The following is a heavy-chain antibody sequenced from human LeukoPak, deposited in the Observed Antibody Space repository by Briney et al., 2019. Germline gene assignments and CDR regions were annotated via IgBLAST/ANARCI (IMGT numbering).Heavy chain of an antibody. CDR2: ISGSGYPI. CDR1: GFTFSTYE. Sequence: RGGSLRLSCTASGFTFSTYEMNWVRQAPGKGLEWVSYISGSGYPIYYADSVKGRFTTSRDNAKNSLYLQMNSLRAEDTAIYYCARVRGLEWLLKHLDSWGQGTLVTVSS. D-gene: IGHD3-3*01. J-gene: IGHJ4*02. CDR3: ARVRGLEWLLKHLDS. V-gene: IGHV3-48*03.